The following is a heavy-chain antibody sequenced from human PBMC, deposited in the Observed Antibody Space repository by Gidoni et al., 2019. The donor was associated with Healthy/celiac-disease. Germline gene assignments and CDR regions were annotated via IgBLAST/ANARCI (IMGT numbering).Heavy chain of an antibody. Sequence: QAQLQESGPGLVKPSETLSLTCAVSGYSISSGYYWGWIRQPPGKGLEWIGSIYHSGSTYYNPSLKSRVTISVDTSKNQFSLKLSSVTAADTAVYYCARADLKQWLDPLDYWGQGTLVTVSS. CDR2: IYHSGST. D-gene: IGHD6-19*01. CDR1: GYSISSGYY. CDR3: ARADLKQWLDPLDY. V-gene: IGHV4-38-2*01. J-gene: IGHJ4*02.